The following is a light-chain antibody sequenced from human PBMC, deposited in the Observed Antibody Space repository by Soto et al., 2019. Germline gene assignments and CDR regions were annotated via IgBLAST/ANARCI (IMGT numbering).Light chain of an antibody. Sequence: QCALTQAASVSGSPGQSITISCTGTSSDVGGYNYVSWYQQHPGKAPKLMIYEVSNRPSGVSNRFSGSKSGNTASLTISGLQAEDEADYYCSSYTSSSIDYVFGTGTKVTVL. CDR2: EVS. CDR3: SSYTSSSIDYV. J-gene: IGLJ1*01. V-gene: IGLV2-14*01. CDR1: SSDVGGYNY.